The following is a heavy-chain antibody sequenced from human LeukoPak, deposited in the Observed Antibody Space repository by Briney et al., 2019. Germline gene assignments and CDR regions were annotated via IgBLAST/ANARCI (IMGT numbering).Heavy chain of an antibody. CDR3: ARNLAVGPPWWFDP. Sequence: SVKVSCKASGGTFSSYAISWVRQAPGQGLEWMGGIIPIFGTANYAQKFQGRVTITADESTSTAYMELSSLRSEDTAVYYCARNLAVGPPWWFDPWGQETLVTVSS. CDR1: GGTFSSYA. V-gene: IGHV1-69*13. J-gene: IGHJ5*02. D-gene: IGHD6-19*01. CDR2: IIPIFGTA.